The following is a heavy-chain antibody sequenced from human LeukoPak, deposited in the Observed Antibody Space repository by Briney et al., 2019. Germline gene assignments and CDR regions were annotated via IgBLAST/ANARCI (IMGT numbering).Heavy chain of an antibody. V-gene: IGHV4-30-4*01. Sequence: PSETLSLTCSVSGDSISRGDYYWNWIRQPPGKGLEWIGYNYYSGSTYYNPSLKSHVTMSVDTSKNQFSLKLSSVTAADTAIYYCARGNSYGREDDAFDIWGQGTMVTVSS. CDR1: GDSISRGDYY. D-gene: IGHD5-18*01. CDR3: ARGNSYGREDDAFDI. J-gene: IGHJ3*02. CDR2: NYYSGST.